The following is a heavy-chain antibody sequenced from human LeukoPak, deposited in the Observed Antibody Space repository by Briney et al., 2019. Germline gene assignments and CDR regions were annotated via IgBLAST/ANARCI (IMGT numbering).Heavy chain of an antibody. V-gene: IGHV3-48*02. D-gene: IGHD5-18*01. CDR3: ARVHRGYSYGRLDY. Sequence: GGSLRLSCAASGFVFSDYSMNWVRPAPGEGLEWVSYISSSDNTIHYADSVKGRFTISRDNAKNSLYLEMNSMRDEDTAVYYCARVHRGYSYGRLDYWGQGTLVTVSS. J-gene: IGHJ4*02. CDR2: ISSSDNTI. CDR1: GFVFSDYS.